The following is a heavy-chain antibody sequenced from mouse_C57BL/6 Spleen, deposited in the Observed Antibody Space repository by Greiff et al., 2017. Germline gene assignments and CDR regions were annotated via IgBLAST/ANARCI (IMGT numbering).Heavy chain of an antibody. J-gene: IGHJ1*03. CDR1: GYTFTDYE. CDR2: IDPETGGT. Sequence: QVQLQQSGAELVRPGASVTLSCKASGYTFTDYEMHWVKQTPVHGLEWIGAIDPETGGTAYNQKFKGKAILTADKSSSTAYMELRSLTSEDSAVYYCTRPMTTVTPCVWGTGTTVTVSS. D-gene: IGHD1-1*01. V-gene: IGHV1-15*01. CDR3: TRPMTTVTPCV.